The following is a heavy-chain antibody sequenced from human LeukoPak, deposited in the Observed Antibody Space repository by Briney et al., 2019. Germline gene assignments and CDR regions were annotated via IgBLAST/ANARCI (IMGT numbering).Heavy chain of an antibody. Sequence: ASVKVSCKASGYTFTNYDINWVRQAPGQGLEWMGWISAYNGNTSYAQKLQGRVTMTTDTSTSTAYMELRSLRSDDTAVYYCARVENGGNSGYWGQGTLVTVSS. J-gene: IGHJ4*02. CDR2: ISAYNGNT. CDR1: GYTFTNYD. D-gene: IGHD4-23*01. CDR3: ARVENGGNSGY. V-gene: IGHV1-18*01.